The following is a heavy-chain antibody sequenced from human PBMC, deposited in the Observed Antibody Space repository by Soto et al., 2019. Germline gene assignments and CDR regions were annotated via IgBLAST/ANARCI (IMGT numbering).Heavy chain of an antibody. CDR3: ACRRRRVEMATTHAFDI. V-gene: IGHV1-69*13. Sequence: SVKVSCKASGGTFSSYAISWVRQAPGQGLEWMGGIIPIFGTANYAQKFQGRVTITADESTSTAYMELSSLRSEDTAVYYCACRRRRVEMATTHAFDIWGQGTMVTVSS. D-gene: IGHD5-12*01. CDR2: IIPIFGTA. J-gene: IGHJ3*02. CDR1: GGTFSSYA.